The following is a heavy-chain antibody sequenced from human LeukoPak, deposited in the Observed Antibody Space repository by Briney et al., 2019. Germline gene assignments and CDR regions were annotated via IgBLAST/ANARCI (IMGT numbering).Heavy chain of an antibody. CDR3: ARRRIMVRGIDFDC. CDR1: GFTFSSYA. J-gene: IGHJ4*02. Sequence: GGSLRLSCAASGFTFSSYAMSWVRQAPGKGLEWVSAISGSGGSTYYADSVKGRFTISRDNARNSLYLQMNSLRVEDTAVYYCARRRIMVRGIDFDCWGQGTLVTVSS. CDR2: ISGSGGST. D-gene: IGHD3-10*01. V-gene: IGHV3-23*01.